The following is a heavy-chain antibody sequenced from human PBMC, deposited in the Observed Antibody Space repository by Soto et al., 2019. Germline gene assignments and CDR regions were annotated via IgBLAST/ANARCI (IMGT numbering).Heavy chain of an antibody. CDR3: ASHRGWVGYYPYYYYPMDV. J-gene: IGHJ6*02. D-gene: IGHD3-22*01. CDR2: ICPSDSDT. CDR1: GYNFTNYW. Sequence: PGESLKISCQCSGYNFTNYWIGWVRQMHGKGLEWMGIICPSDSDTRYSPSFQGQVTISADKSITTAYLQWNSLKASDTAMYYCASHRGWVGYYPYYYYPMDVWGQGTTVTVSS. V-gene: IGHV5-51*01.